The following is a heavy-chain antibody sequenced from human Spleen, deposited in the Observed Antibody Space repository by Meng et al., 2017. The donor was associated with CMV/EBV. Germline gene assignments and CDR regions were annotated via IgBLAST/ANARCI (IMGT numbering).Heavy chain of an antibody. Sequence: ETLSLTCAASGFTFSSYWMSWVRQAPGKGLEWVANIKQDGSEKYYVDSVKGRFTISRDNAKNSLYLQMNSLRAEDTAVYYCATTSGGNYYYYGMDVWGQGTTVTVSS. J-gene: IGHJ6*02. CDR3: ATTSGGNYYYYGMDV. CDR1: GFTFSSYW. D-gene: IGHD2-15*01. V-gene: IGHV3-7*01. CDR2: IKQDGSEK.